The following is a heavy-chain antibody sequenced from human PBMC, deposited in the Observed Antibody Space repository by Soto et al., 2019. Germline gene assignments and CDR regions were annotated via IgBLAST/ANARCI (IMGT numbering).Heavy chain of an antibody. CDR3: AREGMITMVRGVIIDYYYYGMDV. D-gene: IGHD3-10*01. J-gene: IGHJ6*02. Sequence: PGGSLRLSCAASGFTFSSYAMHWVRQAPGKGLEWVAVISYDGSNKYYADSVKGRFTISRDNSKNTLYLQMNSLRAEDTAVYYCAREGMITMVRGVIIDYYYYGMDVWGQGTTVTVSS. CDR2: ISYDGSNK. CDR1: GFTFSSYA. V-gene: IGHV3-30-3*01.